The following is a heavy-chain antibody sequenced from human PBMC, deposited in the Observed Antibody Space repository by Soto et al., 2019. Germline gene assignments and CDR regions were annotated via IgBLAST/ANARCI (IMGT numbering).Heavy chain of an antibody. J-gene: IGHJ6*02. D-gene: IGHD3-10*01. V-gene: IGHV3-23*01. CDR1: GFSFNSHA. CDR3: AKVLSLRTSGKYYKPFFHGMDV. CDR2: INSGVDA. Sequence: DVQLSESGGGLVQPGGSLRLTCAASGFSFNSHAMTWVRQAPGRGLEWVAAINSGVDAFYADSVKGRFTISRDNSKDTLYLQMNSLGVEDTVLYYCAKVLSLRTSGKYYKPFFHGMDVWGLGTTVTVSS.